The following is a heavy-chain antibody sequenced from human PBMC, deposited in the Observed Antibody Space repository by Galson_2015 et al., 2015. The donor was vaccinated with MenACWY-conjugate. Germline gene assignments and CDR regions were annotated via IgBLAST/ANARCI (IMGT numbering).Heavy chain of an antibody. CDR2: ISGSGQTR. V-gene: IGHV3-11*01. CDR3: ARELSLVAVGVTPGWFDT. D-gene: IGHD2-15*01. Sequence: SLRLSCAASGFTFGDYYMSWIRQTPGKGLEWLSYISGSGQTRYYADSLKGRFTISRDNAKRSLYLQMNNLRADDTAVYYCARELSLVAVGVTPGWFDTWGQGILVTVSS. J-gene: IGHJ5*02. CDR1: GFTFGDYY.